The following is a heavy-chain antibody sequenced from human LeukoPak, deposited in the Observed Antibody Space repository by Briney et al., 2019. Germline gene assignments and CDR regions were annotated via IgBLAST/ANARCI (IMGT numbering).Heavy chain of an antibody. D-gene: IGHD2-21*01. CDR3: AKGACGGKCLLVDS. CDR2: ISGRGVST. CDR1: GFTFSTYA. J-gene: IGHJ4*02. Sequence: GGSLRLSCAASGFTFSTYAMSWVRQAPGKGLEWVSAISGRGVSTPYADSVRGRFTISRDNSKNTLYVKMNSLRAEDTAVYYCAKGACGGKCLLVDSWGQGTLVTVSS. V-gene: IGHV3-23*01.